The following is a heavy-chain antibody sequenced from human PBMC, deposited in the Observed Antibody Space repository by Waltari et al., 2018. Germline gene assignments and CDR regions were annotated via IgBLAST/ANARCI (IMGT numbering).Heavy chain of an antibody. CDR1: GGSSSSYY. CDR3: ARVPYDMDDFDI. D-gene: IGHD3-9*01. V-gene: IGHV4-59*01. CDR2: IYYSGST. J-gene: IGHJ3*02. Sequence: PLQESGPGLVKPSETLSLTCTVSGGSSSSYYWSCIRQPPGKGLEWIGYIYYSGSTNYNPSIKSRVTISVDTSKNQFSLKLSSVTAADTAVYYCARVPYDMDDFDIWGQGTMVTVSS.